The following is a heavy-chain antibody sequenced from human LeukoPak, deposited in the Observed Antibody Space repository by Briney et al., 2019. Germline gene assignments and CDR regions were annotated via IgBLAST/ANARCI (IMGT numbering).Heavy chain of an antibody. D-gene: IGHD6-19*01. CDR2: IRSKAYGGTT. CDR3: TRDLIAVAEAFDI. CDR1: GFTFGDYA. J-gene: IGHJ3*02. V-gene: IGHV3-49*04. Sequence: GGSLRLSCTASGFTFGDYAMSGVRQAPGKGLEWVGFIRSKAYGGTTEYASSVKGRFNISRDDSNSIAYLQMNSLNTEDTAVYYSTRDLIAVAEAFDIWGHGTMVTVSS.